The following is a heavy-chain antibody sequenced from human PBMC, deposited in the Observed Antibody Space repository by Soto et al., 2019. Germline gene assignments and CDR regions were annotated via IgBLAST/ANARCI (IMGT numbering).Heavy chain of an antibody. CDR1: GFTFSSYD. J-gene: IGHJ3*02. Sequence: PGGSLRLSCAASGFTFSSYDMHWVRQATGKGLEWVSAIGTAGDTYYPGSVKGRITISRENAKNSLYLQMNSLRAEDTAVYYCARDSGQLWLSAFDIWGQGTMVTVSS. V-gene: IGHV3-13*01. CDR3: ARDSGQLWLSAFDI. CDR2: IGTAGDT. D-gene: IGHD5-18*01.